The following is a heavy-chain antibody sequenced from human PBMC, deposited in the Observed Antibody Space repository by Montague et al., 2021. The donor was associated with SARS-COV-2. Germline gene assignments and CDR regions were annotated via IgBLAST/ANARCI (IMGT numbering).Heavy chain of an antibody. V-gene: IGHV3-30-3*01. CDR3: ARGIHYYDSSGYYYAPYYYYGMDV. D-gene: IGHD3-22*01. CDR2: ISHDGSNK. Sequence: SLRLSCAASGFTFSSYAMHWVRQAPGKGLEWVAVISHDGSNKYYADSVKGRFTISRDNSKNTLYLQMNSLRAEDTAVYYCARGIHYYDSSGYYYAPYYYYGMDVWGQGTTVTVSS. CDR1: GFTFSSYA. J-gene: IGHJ6*02.